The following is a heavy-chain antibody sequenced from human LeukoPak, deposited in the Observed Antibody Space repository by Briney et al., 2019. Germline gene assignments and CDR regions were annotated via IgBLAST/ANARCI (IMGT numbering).Heavy chain of an antibody. J-gene: IGHJ4*02. CDR3: AKPAKTDYADY. Sequence: PGGSLRLSCAASGFTVSSNYMSWVRQAPGKGLKWVSAISGSGGSTYYADSVKGRFTISRDNSKNTLYLQMNSLRAEDTALYYCAKPAKTDYADYWGQGTLVTVSS. D-gene: IGHD1-14*01. CDR1: GFTVSSNY. CDR2: ISGSGGST. V-gene: IGHV3-23*01.